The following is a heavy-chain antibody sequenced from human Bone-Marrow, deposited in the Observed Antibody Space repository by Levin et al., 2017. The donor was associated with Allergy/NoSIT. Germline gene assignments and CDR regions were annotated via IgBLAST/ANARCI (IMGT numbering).Heavy chain of an antibody. V-gene: IGHV3-74*01. D-gene: IGHD6-13*01. CDR1: GFTFSSYW. J-gene: IGHJ4*02. CDR2: INSDGSST. CDR3: ARGNSSSWPTILFDY. Sequence: GGSLRLSCAASGFTFSSYWMHWVRQAPGKGLVWVSRINSDGSSTSYADSVKGRFTISRDNAKNTLYLQMNSLRAEDTAVYYCARGNSSSWPTILFDYWGQGTLVTVSS.